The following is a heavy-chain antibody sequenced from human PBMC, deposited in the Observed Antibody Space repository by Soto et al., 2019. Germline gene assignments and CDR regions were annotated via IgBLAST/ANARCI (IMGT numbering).Heavy chain of an antibody. CDR3: ARDLTIVPATHPRLENYGMDV. CDR1: GYSFTSYG. V-gene: IGHV1-18*01. D-gene: IGHD2-2*01. J-gene: IGHJ6*02. CDR2: ISPYNGHT. Sequence: EASVKVSCKASGYSFTSYGISWVRRAPGQGLEWMGWISPYNGHTQFVQRFQGRVTMTTDTSTKTAYMELRNLRSDDTAHYYCARDLTIVPATHPRLENYGMDVWGQGTTVTVSS.